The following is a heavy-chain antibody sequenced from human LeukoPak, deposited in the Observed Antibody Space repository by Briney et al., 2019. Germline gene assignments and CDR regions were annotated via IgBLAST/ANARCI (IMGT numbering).Heavy chain of an antibody. V-gene: IGHV4-59*01. D-gene: IGHD1-26*01. Sequence: PSETLSLTCTVSGGSISSYYWSWIRQPPGKGLEWIGYIYYSGSTNYNPSLKSRVTISVDTSKNQFSPKLSSVTAADTAVYYCARVGMTFRYFDLWGRGTLVTVSS. CDR1: GGSISSYY. J-gene: IGHJ2*01. CDR3: ARVGMTFRYFDL. CDR2: IYYSGST.